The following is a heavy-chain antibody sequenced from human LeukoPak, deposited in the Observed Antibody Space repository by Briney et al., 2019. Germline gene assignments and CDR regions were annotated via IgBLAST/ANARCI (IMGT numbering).Heavy chain of an antibody. CDR3: ARDAADLAVAFDY. V-gene: IGHV3-23*01. D-gene: IGHD6-19*01. CDR1: GFTFSSYA. Sequence: GGSLRLSCAASGFTFSSYAMSWVRQAPGKGLEWVSTFSGSGGSTHYADSVRGRFTISRDNSKNTPYLQMNSLRAEDTAVYYCARDAADLAVAFDYWGQGTLVTVSS. CDR2: FSGSGGST. J-gene: IGHJ4*02.